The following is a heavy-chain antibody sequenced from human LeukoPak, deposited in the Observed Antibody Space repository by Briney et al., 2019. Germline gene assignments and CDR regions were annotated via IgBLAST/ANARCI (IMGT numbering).Heavy chain of an antibody. CDR2: IKQDRSEK. D-gene: IGHD3-3*01. Sequence: PGGSLRLSCAASGFTFTNYWMGWVRQAPGKGLELVANIKQDRSEKYYVDSVKGRFTISRDNAKNSLYLQMNSLRAEDTAVYYCARLREIPVFGVVTKSTSYFDYWGQGTLVTVSS. V-gene: IGHV3-7*01. CDR1: GFTFTNYW. CDR3: ARLREIPVFGVVTKSTSYFDY. J-gene: IGHJ4*02.